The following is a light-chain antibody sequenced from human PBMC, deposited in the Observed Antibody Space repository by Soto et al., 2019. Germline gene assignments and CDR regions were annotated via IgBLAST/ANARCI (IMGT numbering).Light chain of an antibody. CDR2: WAS. CDR1: QSVLYSSNNKNY. V-gene: IGKV4-1*01. CDR3: QQYYSTPPT. Sequence: DIVMTQSPDSLAVSLGERAIINCKSSQSVLYSSNNKNYLAWYQQKPGQPPKLLIYWASTRESGVPDRFSGSGSGTDFTLTISSLQAEDVAVYYCQQYYSTPPTFGQGTRLEMK. J-gene: IGKJ5*01.